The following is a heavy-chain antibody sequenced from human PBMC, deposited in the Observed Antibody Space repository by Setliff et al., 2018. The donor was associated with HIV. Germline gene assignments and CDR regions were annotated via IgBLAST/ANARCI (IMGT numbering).Heavy chain of an antibody. CDR1: GFTFGDYA. CDR2: IRSKAYGGTT. V-gene: IGHV3-49*04. D-gene: IGHD5-18*01. Sequence: LRLSCTASGFTFGDYAMNWVRQAPGKGLEWVGFIRSKAYGGTTEYAASVKGRFTISRDDSKSIAYLQMNSLKTEDTAMYYCSARYSYGPQFDYRGQGTLVTVSS. CDR3: SARYSYGPQFDY. J-gene: IGHJ4*02.